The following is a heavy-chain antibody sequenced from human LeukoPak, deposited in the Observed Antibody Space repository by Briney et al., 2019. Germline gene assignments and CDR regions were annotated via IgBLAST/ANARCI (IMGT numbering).Heavy chain of an antibody. CDR3: ARDPLVATITGEFDY. Sequence: PGGSLRLSRAASGFTFSDYYMSWIRQAPGKGLEWVSYISSSGSTIYYADSVKGRFTISRDNAKNSLYLQMNSLRAEDTAVYYCARDPLVATITGEFDYWGQGTLVTVSS. J-gene: IGHJ4*02. CDR1: GFTFSDYY. V-gene: IGHV3-11*01. D-gene: IGHD5-12*01. CDR2: ISSSGSTI.